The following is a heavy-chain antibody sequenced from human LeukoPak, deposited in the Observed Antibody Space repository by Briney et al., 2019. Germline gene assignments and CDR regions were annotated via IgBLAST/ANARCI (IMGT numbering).Heavy chain of an antibody. V-gene: IGHV1-18*01. J-gene: IGHJ4*02. CDR2: ISGNNDNP. CDR1: GYTFSNFG. D-gene: IGHD2-2*01. Sequence: ASVTVSCKTSGYTFSNFGISWVRQAPGQGLEWMGWISGNNDNPNYGQKFQGRFTVTTDSSTSTAYMELRNLRSDDTAVYYCARDGASTDDYWGQGTLVTVSS. CDR3: ARDGASTDDY.